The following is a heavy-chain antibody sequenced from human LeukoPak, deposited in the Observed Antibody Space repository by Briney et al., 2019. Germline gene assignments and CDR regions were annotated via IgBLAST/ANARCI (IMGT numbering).Heavy chain of an antibody. CDR3: ARDLDCGGDCCSLAD. V-gene: IGHV3-30*01. Sequence: GGSLRLSCAASGFTFSSYAMHWVRQAPGKGLEWVAVISYDGSNEYYADSVKGRFTISRDNSKNTLYLQMNSLRAEDTAVYYCARDLDCGGDCCSLADWGQGTMVTVSS. CDR1: GFTFSSYA. D-gene: IGHD2-21*02. J-gene: IGHJ3*01. CDR2: ISYDGSNE.